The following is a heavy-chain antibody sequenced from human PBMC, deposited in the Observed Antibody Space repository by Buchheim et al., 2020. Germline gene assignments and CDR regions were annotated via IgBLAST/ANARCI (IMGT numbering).Heavy chain of an antibody. CDR2: IIPVFGTL. D-gene: IGHD3-16*01. V-gene: IGHV1-69*06. CDR1: GGTFSSAV. Sequence: QLVQSGAEVKRPGSSAKVSCRASGGTFSSAVIGWVRHAPGHGLEWMGGIIPVFGTLNYAQKFQGRLSIAADRSTSTVYMELSSLTSDDTAVYFCARGDDLWGRGTL. J-gene: IGHJ2*01. CDR3: ARGDDL.